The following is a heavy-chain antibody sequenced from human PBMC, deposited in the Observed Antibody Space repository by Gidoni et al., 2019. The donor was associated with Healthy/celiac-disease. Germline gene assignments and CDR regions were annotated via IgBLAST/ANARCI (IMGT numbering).Heavy chain of an antibody. CDR1: GFTFSNAW. J-gene: IGHJ3*02. V-gene: IGHV3-15*07. CDR2: IKSKTDGGTT. Sequence: EVQLVESGGGLVKPGGSLRLPCAASGFTFSNAWMNWVRQAPGKGLEWVGRIKSKTDGGTTDYAAPVKGRFTISRDDSKNTLYLQMNSLKTEDTAVYYCTTGYSSGWPDAFDIWGQGTMVTVSS. CDR3: TTGYSSGWPDAFDI. D-gene: IGHD6-19*01.